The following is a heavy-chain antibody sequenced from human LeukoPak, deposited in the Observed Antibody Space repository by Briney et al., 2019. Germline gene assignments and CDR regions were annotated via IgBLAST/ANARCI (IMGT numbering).Heavy chain of an antibody. J-gene: IGHJ4*02. CDR1: GGSFSGYY. V-gene: IGHV4-34*01. CDR3: ARHNGMYYFDS. CDR2: INHSGST. Sequence: PSETLSLTCAVYGGSFSGYYWSWIRQPPGKGLEWIGEINHSGSTNYNPSLKSRVTISIDTPKNQFSLNLSSVTAADTAVYYCARHNGMYYFDSWGQGTLVTVSP. D-gene: IGHD1-26*01.